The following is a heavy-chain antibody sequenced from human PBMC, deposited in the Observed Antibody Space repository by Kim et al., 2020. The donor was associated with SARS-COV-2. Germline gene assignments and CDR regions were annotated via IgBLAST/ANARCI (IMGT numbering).Heavy chain of an antibody. D-gene: IGHD3-10*01. CDR2: ISGSGGST. V-gene: IGHV3-23*01. Sequence: GGSLRLSCAASGFTFSSYAMSWVRQAPGKGLEWVSAISGSGGSTYYADSVKGRFTLSRDNSKNTLYLQMNSLRAEDTAVYYCAKDGEITMVRGVINKFDYWGQGTLVTVSS. CDR3: AKDGEITMVRGVINKFDY. J-gene: IGHJ4*02. CDR1: GFTFSSYA.